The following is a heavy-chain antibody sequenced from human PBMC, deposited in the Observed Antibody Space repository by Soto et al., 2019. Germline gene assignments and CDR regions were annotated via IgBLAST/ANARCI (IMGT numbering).Heavy chain of an antibody. Sequence: QVQLVESGGGVVQPGRSLRLSCAASGFTFSSYGMHWVRQAPGKGPEWVAVIWYDGSNKYYADSVKGRFTISRDNSKNTLYLKMISLRAEDTAVYYCARESSSGLYYFDYWGQGTLVTVSS. CDR2: IWYDGSNK. V-gene: IGHV3-33*01. CDR1: GFTFSSYG. CDR3: ARESSSGLYYFDY. D-gene: IGHD6-25*01. J-gene: IGHJ4*02.